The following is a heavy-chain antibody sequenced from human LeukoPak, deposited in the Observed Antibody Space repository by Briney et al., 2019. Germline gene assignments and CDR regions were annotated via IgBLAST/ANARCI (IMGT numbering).Heavy chain of an antibody. D-gene: IGHD5-12*01. Sequence: GGSLRLSCAASGFTFSRYWMHWVRQTPGKGLVWVSRIDTEGNTINYADSVKGRFTISRDNAGDTLYLQMNSLRAEDTGVYYCATDLSGRHDYWGQGTLVTVSS. CDR1: GFTFSRYW. CDR2: IDTEGNTI. V-gene: IGHV3-74*01. J-gene: IGHJ4*02. CDR3: ATDLSGRHDY.